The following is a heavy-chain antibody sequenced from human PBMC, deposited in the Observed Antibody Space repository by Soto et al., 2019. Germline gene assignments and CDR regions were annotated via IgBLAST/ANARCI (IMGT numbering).Heavy chain of an antibody. CDR3: ARVLFGRGNWFDP. CDR1: GGSISSYY. J-gene: IGHJ5*02. V-gene: IGHV4-59*01. D-gene: IGHD3-3*01. Sequence: SETLSLTCTVSGGSISSYYWGWIRQPPGKGLEWIGYIYYSGSTNYNPSLKSRDTISVDTSKNQFSLKLSSVTAADTAVYYCARVLFGRGNWFDPWGQGTLVTVSS. CDR2: IYYSGST.